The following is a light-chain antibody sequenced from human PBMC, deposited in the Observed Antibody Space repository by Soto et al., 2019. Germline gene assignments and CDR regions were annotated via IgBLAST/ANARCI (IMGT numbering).Light chain of an antibody. CDR2: GAS. V-gene: IGKV3-15*01. CDR1: PGIVSN. CDR3: QQYSDWPPVT. Sequence: EVVMTQSPATLSLSPGDRATVSCRASPGIVSNLAWYQQKPGQAPRLLIYGASTRAAGVPARFSGSGSGTEFTLTISSLQSEDFALYYCQQYSDWPPVTFGGVTKVEIK. J-gene: IGKJ4*01.